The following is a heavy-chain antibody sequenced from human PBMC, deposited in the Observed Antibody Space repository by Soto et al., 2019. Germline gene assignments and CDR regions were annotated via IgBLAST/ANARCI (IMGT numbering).Heavy chain of an antibody. CDR1: GFSFRDYF. Sequence: GESLKISCAASGFSFRDYFMRWLRQAPGKGLEWVSYIGPYGNSIYYADSVKGRFTISRDDATKSLHLHMNSLRTDDTAGYYCARDDHTYGVYWGQGTPVTVSS. V-gene: IGHV3-11*01. CDR2: IGPYGNSI. CDR3: ARDDHTYGVY. D-gene: IGHD2-21*01. J-gene: IGHJ4*02.